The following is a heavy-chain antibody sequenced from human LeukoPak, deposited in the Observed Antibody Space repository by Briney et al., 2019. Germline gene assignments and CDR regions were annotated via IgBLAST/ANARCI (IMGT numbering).Heavy chain of an antibody. CDR1: GFTFSSIA. CDR2: IRSNGDTA. V-gene: IGHV3-23*01. D-gene: IGHD2-15*01. J-gene: IGHJ1*01. Sequence: GGSLRLSCTASGFTFSSIALTWVRQAPGKGLEWVSTIRSNGDTAYNADSVRGRFTISRDNSKNTLYLQMNSLRAEDTAVYYCAKAGCGDGSCYYAEYFQHWGQGTLATVSS. CDR3: AKAGCGDGSCYYAEYFQH.